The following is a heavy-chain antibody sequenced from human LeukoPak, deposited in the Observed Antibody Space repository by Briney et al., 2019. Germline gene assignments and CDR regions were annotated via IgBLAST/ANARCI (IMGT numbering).Heavy chain of an antibody. CDR2: ISRSGSTK. Sequence: GGSLRLSCAASGFTFSDYNMRWIRQAPGKGLEWVSSISRSGSTKYYADSVKGRFTISRDNAKNSLFLQMNSLRAEDTAVYYCARDPDQAHYYDSSGYNDYWGQGTLVTVSS. CDR3: ARDPDQAHYYDSSGYNDY. CDR1: GFTFSDYN. D-gene: IGHD3-22*01. V-gene: IGHV3-11*01. J-gene: IGHJ4*02.